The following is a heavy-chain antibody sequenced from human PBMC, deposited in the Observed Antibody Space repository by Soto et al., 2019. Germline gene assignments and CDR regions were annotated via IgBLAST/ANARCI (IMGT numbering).Heavy chain of an antibody. CDR2: VYHTGRT. CDR3: ARDFAYFDS. J-gene: IGHJ4*02. Sequence: PSETLSLTCTVSGGSFKSGCYSWSWIRQPPGKGLEWIGYVYHTGRTSYHPSLKRRVSISMDTSKNQCSLNLDSVTAAGTDVYFCARDFAYFDSWGQGTLVTVSS. CDR1: GGSFKSGCYS. V-gene: IGHV4-61*01. D-gene: IGHD3-3*01.